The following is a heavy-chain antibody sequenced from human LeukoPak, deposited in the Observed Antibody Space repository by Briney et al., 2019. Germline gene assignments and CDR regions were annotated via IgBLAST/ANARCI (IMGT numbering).Heavy chain of an antibody. J-gene: IGHJ4*02. CDR2: INRSGST. CDR1: GDSFSGDY. D-gene: IGHD3-10*01. V-gene: IGHV4-34*01. CDR3: ARGVGSTEDY. Sequence: SETLSLTCAVYGDSFSGDYWSWVRQPPGKGLEWIAEINRSGSTNYNPSLKSRVTISMATSKNQFSLRLSSVTAADTALYYCARGVGSTEDYWGQGTLVAVSS.